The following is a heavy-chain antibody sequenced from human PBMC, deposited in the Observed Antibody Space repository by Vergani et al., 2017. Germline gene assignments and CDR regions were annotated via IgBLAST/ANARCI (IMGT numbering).Heavy chain of an antibody. Sequence: QVQLVESGGGVVQPGRSLRLSCAASGFTFSSYGMHWVRQAPGKGLEWVAVIWYDGSNKYYADSVKGRFTISRDNSKNTLYLQMNSLRAEDTAVYYGARDKYDSSGYYQVLDYWGQGTLVTVSS. CDR3: ARDKYDSSGYYQVLDY. J-gene: IGHJ4*02. CDR1: GFTFSSYG. V-gene: IGHV3-33*01. D-gene: IGHD3-22*01. CDR2: IWYDGSNK.